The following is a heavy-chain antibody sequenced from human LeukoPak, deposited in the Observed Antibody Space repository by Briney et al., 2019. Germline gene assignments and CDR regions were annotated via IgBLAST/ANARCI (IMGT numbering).Heavy chain of an antibody. V-gene: IGHV3-53*01. Sequence: GGSLRLSCAASEVTVTSNCMSWVRQGPGKGLQWVSVIYPGGDIYYADSVKGRFTISRDNSKKTLYLQMSSLRAEDTAVYYCAREGYYDSSGYRYYYYYMDVWGKGTTVTISS. J-gene: IGHJ6*03. D-gene: IGHD3-22*01. CDR2: IYPGGDI. CDR3: AREGYYDSSGYRYYYYYMDV. CDR1: EVTVTSNC.